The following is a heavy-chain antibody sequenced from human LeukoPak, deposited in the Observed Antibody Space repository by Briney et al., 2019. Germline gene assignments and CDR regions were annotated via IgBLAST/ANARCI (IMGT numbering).Heavy chain of an antibody. CDR2: ISGSSGST. D-gene: IGHD3-10*01. CDR1: GFSFSSYW. V-gene: IGHV3-23*01. J-gene: IGHJ4*02. Sequence: GGSLRLSCAASGFSFSSYWMSWVRQAPGKGLEWVSAISGSSGSTYYADSVKGRFTISRDNSKNTLYLRMNSLRAEDTAVYYCAKGHYYGSGSYWVWGQGTLVTVSS. CDR3: AKGHYYGSGSYWV.